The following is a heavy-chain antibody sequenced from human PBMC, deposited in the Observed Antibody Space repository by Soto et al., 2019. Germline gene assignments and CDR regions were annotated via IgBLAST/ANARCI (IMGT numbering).Heavy chain of an antibody. CDR3: TPDPILAAAGGSDP. CDR2: IKSNTDGGTT. V-gene: IGHV3-15*01. CDR1: GFTFIYAW. D-gene: IGHD6-13*01. Sequence: EVQLVESGGGLVKPGGSLRLSCEASGFTFIYAWMSWVCQAPGKGLEWVGHIKSNTDGGTTDYAAPVNGRFTISRDDSKTTLYLQMSSLKTEDTAVYYCTPDPILAAAGGSDPWGQGTLVTVSS. J-gene: IGHJ5*02.